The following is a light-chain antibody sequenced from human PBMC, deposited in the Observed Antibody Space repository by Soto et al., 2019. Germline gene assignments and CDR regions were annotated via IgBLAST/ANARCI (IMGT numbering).Light chain of an antibody. J-gene: IGKJ1*01. Sequence: IVMTQSPPTLSFSPGEGATLSCRASQSVSSSLAWYQQRPGQAPRLLIYGSSTRATGIPARFSGSGSGTELTLTISSLQSEDFAVYYCQQYNNGPPWTFGQGTKVDIK. CDR3: QQYNNGPPWT. CDR1: QSVSSS. CDR2: GSS. V-gene: IGKV3-15*01.